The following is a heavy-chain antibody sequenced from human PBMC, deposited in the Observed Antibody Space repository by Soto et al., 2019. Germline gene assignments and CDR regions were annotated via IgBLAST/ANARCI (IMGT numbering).Heavy chain of an antibody. CDR3: ATFIAARPGDYYYYYGMDV. D-gene: IGHD6-6*01. Sequence: SVKVSCKASGGTFSSYAISWVRQAPGQGLEWMGGIIPIFGTANYAQKFQGRVTITADKSTSTAYMELSSLRSEDTAVYYCATFIAARPGDYYYYYGMDVWGQGTTVTVSS. J-gene: IGHJ6*02. CDR1: GGTFSSYA. CDR2: IIPIFGTA. V-gene: IGHV1-69*06.